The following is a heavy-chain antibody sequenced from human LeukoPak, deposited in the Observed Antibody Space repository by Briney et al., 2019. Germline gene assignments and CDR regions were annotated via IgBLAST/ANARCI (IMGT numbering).Heavy chain of an antibody. CDR1: GGSFSDQY. D-gene: IGHD3-3*01. Sequence: PSETLSLTCAVHGGSFSDQYWSWIRQSPGKGLEWIGEINHGGRTNYNPSLKSRVTISIDTSMMQFSLKLTSVTAADTAVYYCERGEALCDSWSQGILVTVSS. J-gene: IGHJ4*02. CDR3: ERGEALCDS. V-gene: IGHV4-34*01. CDR2: INHGGRT.